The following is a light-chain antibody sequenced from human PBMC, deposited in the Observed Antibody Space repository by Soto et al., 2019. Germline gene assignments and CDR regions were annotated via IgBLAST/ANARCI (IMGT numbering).Light chain of an antibody. Sequence: QSALTQSPSVSGAPGQRVSISCTGTSSNIGAGFDVHWYQQLPATAPKLLIYGNNNRPSGVPDRFSGSKSGTSASQAITGLQAEDEADYYCQSYDTSLSGGSVFGTGTKLTVL. CDR2: GNN. CDR1: SSNIGAGFD. CDR3: QSYDTSLSGGSV. V-gene: IGLV1-40*01. J-gene: IGLJ1*01.